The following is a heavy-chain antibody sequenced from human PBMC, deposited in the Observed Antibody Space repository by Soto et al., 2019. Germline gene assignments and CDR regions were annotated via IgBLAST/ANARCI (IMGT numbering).Heavy chain of an antibody. D-gene: IGHD5-12*01. CDR1: GGSISSGGYY. J-gene: IGHJ6*03. CDR2: IYYSGST. Sequence: SETLSLTCTVSGGSISSGGYYWSWILQHPGKGLEWIGYIYYSGSTYYNPSLKSRVTISVDTSKNQFSLKLSSVTAADTAVYYCARHGGWLGYYYMDVWGKGTTVTVSS. CDR3: ARHGGWLGYYYMDV. V-gene: IGHV4-31*03.